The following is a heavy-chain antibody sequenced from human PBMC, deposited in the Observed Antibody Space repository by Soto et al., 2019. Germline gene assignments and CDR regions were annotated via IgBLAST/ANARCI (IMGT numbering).Heavy chain of an antibody. CDR3: ARGTVTTSSYTTDFDY. CDR2: IYHSGST. V-gene: IGHV4-39*02. CDR1: GGAISSSSYY. J-gene: IGHJ4*02. Sequence: SETLSLTCTVSGGAISSSSYYWGWICQPPGKGLEWIGSIYHSGSTYYNPSLKSRVTISIDTSKNQFSLKLTYVTAADTALYYCARGTVTTSSYTTDFDYWGQGALVTVSS. D-gene: IGHD4-17*01.